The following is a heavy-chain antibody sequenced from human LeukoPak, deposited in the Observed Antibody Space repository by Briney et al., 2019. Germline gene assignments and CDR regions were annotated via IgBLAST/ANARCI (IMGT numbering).Heavy chain of an antibody. Sequence: GSLRLSCAASGFTFSDYYMSWIRQAPGKGLEWIGYIYHSGSTNYNPSLKSRVTISVDRSKNQFSLKLSSVTAADTAVYYCARSRLRFLEWLSHDAFDIWGQGTMVTVSS. CDR1: GFTFSDYY. V-gene: IGHV4-34*01. CDR2: IYHSGST. J-gene: IGHJ3*02. D-gene: IGHD3-3*01. CDR3: ARSRLRFLEWLSHDAFDI.